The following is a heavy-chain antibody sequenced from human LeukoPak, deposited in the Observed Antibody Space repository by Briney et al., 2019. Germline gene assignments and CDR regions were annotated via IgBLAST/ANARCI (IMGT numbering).Heavy chain of an antibody. Sequence: SQTLSLTCTVSGGSISSGSYYWSWIPQPAGKGLEWIVRIYSSGSTNYNPSRKSRVTISVDTSKNQFSLKLSSVTAADTAVYYCARDPTPLGYCSGGSCSVWGQGTLVTVSS. CDR3: ARDPTPLGYCSGGSCSV. CDR2: IYSSGST. J-gene: IGHJ4*02. CDR1: GGSISSGSYY. D-gene: IGHD2-15*01. V-gene: IGHV4-61*02.